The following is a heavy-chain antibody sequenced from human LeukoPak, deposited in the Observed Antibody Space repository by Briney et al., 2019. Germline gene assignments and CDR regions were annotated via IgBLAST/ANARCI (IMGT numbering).Heavy chain of an antibody. J-gene: IGHJ4*02. V-gene: IGHV3-73*01. D-gene: IGHD6-19*01. Sequence: GESLTLSCAAYGLTFRDSAMHWVRQPSGKGLEWVGRIRSKAYSYATEYAASVKGRFTFSRDDSQNTAYLQMNSLKTEDTAMYYCTRLWDPAVAATAGYWGQGTLVTVSS. CDR2: IRSKAYSYAT. CDR1: GLTFRDSA. CDR3: TRLWDPAVAATAGY.